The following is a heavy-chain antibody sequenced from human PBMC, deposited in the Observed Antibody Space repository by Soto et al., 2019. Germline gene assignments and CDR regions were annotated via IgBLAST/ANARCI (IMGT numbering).Heavy chain of an antibody. V-gene: IGHV1-2*02. Sequence: AAVKVSCKASRYTLTDSYMHWVRQAPGQRXEWMGWINPITGDTNYAQKFQGRVTMTRDTSISTAYMELSWLKSDDTAVYYCARESQGYSGYTVYYYGMDVWGQGTTVTVSS. J-gene: IGHJ6*02. CDR2: INPITGDT. D-gene: IGHD5-12*01. CDR1: RYTLTDSY. CDR3: ARESQGYSGYTVYYYGMDV.